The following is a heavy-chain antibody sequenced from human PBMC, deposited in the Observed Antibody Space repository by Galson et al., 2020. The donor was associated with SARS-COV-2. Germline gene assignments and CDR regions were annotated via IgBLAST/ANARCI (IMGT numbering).Heavy chain of an antibody. D-gene: IGHD3-10*01. Sequence: GESQKISCAASGFTFSDYYMSWIRQAPGKGLEWDSYISSSGSTIYDTDSVKGRITISRDNAKNSLYLQINSLGAEDTAVYYCASSFPWLGELLSVWGQGTLVNVSS. V-gene: IGHV3-11*01. J-gene: IGHJ4*02. CDR3: ASSFPWLGELLSV. CDR2: ISSSGSTI. CDR1: GFTFSDYY.